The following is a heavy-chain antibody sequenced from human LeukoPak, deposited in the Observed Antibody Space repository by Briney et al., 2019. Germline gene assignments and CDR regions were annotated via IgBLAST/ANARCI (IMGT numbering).Heavy chain of an antibody. D-gene: IGHD6-19*01. Sequence: GGSLRLSCAASGFTFSSYAMSWVRQAPGKGLEWVSAISGSGGSTYYAGSVKGRFTISRDNSKNTLYLQMNSLRAEDTAVYYCARVYSSGHGALGAFDIWGQGTMVTVSS. CDR1: GFTFSSYA. CDR3: ARVYSSGHGALGAFDI. CDR2: ISGSGGST. V-gene: IGHV3-23*01. J-gene: IGHJ3*02.